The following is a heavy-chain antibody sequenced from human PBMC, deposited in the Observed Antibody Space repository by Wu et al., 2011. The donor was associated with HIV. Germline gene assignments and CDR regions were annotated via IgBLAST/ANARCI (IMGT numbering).Heavy chain of an antibody. D-gene: IGHD3/OR15-3a*01. CDR2: MNPISGNT. V-gene: IGHV1-8*02. CDR1: GYTFTTYD. Sequence: VQLVQSGAEVKKPGASVKVSCKASGYTFTTYDINWVRQATGKGLEWMGWMNPISGNTGYAQKFQGRVTLTRNNSISTAYMEVISLRSEDTAMYYCARGPRKMGYYYFGMDVVGPRDHGHRLL. J-gene: IGHJ6*02. CDR3: ARGPRKMGYYYFGMDV.